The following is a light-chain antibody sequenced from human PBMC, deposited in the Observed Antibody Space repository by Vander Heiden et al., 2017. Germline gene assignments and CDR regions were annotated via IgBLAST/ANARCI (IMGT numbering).Light chain of an antibody. CDR3: CSYASSSTYV. CDR1: SSDIGSYNL. J-gene: IGLJ1*01. CDR2: EGS. V-gene: IGLV2-23*01. Sequence: QSALTQPASVSGSPGQSITISCTGTSSDIGSYNLVSWYQQHPGKAPKLMIYEGSKRPSGVSNRFSGSKSGNTASLTISGLQAEDAAVYYCCSYASSSTYVFGTGTEVTVL.